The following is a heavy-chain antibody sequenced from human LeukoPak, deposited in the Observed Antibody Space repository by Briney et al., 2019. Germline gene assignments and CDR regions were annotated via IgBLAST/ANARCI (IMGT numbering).Heavy chain of an antibody. J-gene: IGHJ3*02. Sequence: SVKVSCKASGGTFSSYAISWVRQAPGQGLEWMGGIIPIFGTANYAQKFQGRVTITADESTSTAYMELSSLRSEDTAVYYCARVQDYAFWSGCSAFDIWGQGTMVTVSS. V-gene: IGHV1-69*13. D-gene: IGHD3-3*01. CDR2: IIPIFGTA. CDR1: GGTFSSYA. CDR3: ARVQDYAFWSGCSAFDI.